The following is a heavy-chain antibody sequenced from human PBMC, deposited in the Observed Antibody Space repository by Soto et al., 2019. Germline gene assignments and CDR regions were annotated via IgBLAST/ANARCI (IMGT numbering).Heavy chain of an antibody. CDR3: ARGGSHCTNGVCLGQY. J-gene: IGHJ4*02. CDR1: GFSFPGYY. V-gene: IGHV1-2*02. Sequence: GASLQVSWESYGFSFPGYYMNWVRQAPGQVLEWMGWMTPGSGVKNFAQTFQGRVTMTRDTSITTAYMELSRLTSDDTAVYYCARGGSHCTNGVCLGQYWGKGTPVTVAS. CDR2: MTPGSGVK. D-gene: IGHD2-8*01.